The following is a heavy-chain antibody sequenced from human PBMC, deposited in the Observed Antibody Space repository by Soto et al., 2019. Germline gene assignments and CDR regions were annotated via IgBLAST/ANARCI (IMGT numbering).Heavy chain of an antibody. J-gene: IGHJ3*02. D-gene: IGHD4-17*01. CDR2: IIPIFNTS. V-gene: IGHV1-69*18. Sequence: QVQLVQSGADVKKPGSSVRVSCKASGGSFNSHSFGWVRQAPGQGLEWVGTIIPIFNTSTYAERFQGRVTITADASTSTAYMDLSSLTSEDSAVYYCATDDTVMVGADSAFDIWGQGTMVTVSS. CDR3: ATDDTVMVGADSAFDI. CDR1: GGSFNSHS.